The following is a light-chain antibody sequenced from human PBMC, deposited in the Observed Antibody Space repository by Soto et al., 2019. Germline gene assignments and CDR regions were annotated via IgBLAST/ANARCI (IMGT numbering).Light chain of an antibody. CDR1: QSVSSY. CDR3: QKSSNWPPS. Sequence: EIVLTQAPATLSLSPWERATLSCRASQSVSSYLAWYQQKPGQAPRLLIYDASNRATGIPARLSGSGSGTAFTLIISGLETVDSAVIYCQKSSNWPPSFGHGTKLAI. J-gene: IGKJ2*03. V-gene: IGKV3-11*01. CDR2: DAS.